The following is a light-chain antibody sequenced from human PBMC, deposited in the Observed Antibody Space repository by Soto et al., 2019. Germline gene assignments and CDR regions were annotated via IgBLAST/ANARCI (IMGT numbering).Light chain of an antibody. CDR3: QQYNSYPLT. CDR2: DAS. J-gene: IGKJ4*01. Sequence: EIVLTQSPATLSLSPGERATLSCGASQSVSSYLAWYQQKPGQAPRLLIYDASNRDTGIPARFSGSGSGTEFTLTISSLQPDDFATYYCQQYNSYPLTFGGGTKVDIK. V-gene: IGKV3-11*01. CDR1: QSVSSY.